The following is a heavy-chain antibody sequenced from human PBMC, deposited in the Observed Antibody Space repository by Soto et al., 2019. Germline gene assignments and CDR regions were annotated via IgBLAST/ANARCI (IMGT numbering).Heavy chain of an antibody. CDR1: GVTLGAYA. D-gene: IGHD2-21*02. CDR2: ISHNSGSV. V-gene: IGHV3-23*01. J-gene: IGHJ6*02. Sequence: GGSLRLSCAASGVTLGAYALSWVRQAPGKGLEWVSFISHNSGSVKYAESVKGRFTIARDNSQNMLFLQMNSLRAEDTAIYSGLTCSPNVVTGPAGYGMDVWGQGTTVTVSS. CDR3: LTCSPNVVTGPAGYGMDV.